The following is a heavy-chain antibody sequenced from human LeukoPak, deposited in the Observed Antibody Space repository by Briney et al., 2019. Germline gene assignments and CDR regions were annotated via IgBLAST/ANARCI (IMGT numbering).Heavy chain of an antibody. CDR1: GGSISSYY. Sequence: SETLSLTCTVSGGSISSYYWSWIRQPPGKGLEWIGYIYYSGSTNYNPSLKSRVTISVDTSKNQFPLKLSSVTAADTAVYYCARHLPSPTAMAPFDYWGQGTLVTVSS. D-gene: IGHD5-18*01. J-gene: IGHJ4*02. CDR2: IYYSGST. CDR3: ARHLPSPTAMAPFDY. V-gene: IGHV4-59*01.